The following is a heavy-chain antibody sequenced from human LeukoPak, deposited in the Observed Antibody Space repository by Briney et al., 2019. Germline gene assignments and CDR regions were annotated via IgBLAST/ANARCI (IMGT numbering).Heavy chain of an antibody. V-gene: IGHV4-39*07. CDR2: IYYSGST. D-gene: IGHD4-23*01. Sequence: SETLSLTCPVSGDSISSSSYYWGWIRQPPGKGLEWIGSIYYSGSTYYNPSLKGRVTISVDRSKNQFSLKLSSVTAADTAVYYCARGGNHADFDYWGQGTLVTVSS. CDR1: GDSISSSSYY. J-gene: IGHJ4*02. CDR3: ARGGNHADFDY.